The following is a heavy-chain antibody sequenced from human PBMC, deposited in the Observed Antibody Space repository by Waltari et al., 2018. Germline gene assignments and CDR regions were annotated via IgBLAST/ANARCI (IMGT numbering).Heavy chain of an antibody. CDR2: SHHSGYT. Sequence: QGQLQQWGAGLLKPSETLSLTCTVHGGSFNDYFWTWSRQAPGKGLEWIGGSHHSGYTNYNPSLKSRVSISVDTSKREFSLKMTSVTAADTAMYYCARGLIYCSSGSCVGYWGQGTLVTVSS. CDR1: GGSFNDYF. V-gene: IGHV4-34*01. J-gene: IGHJ4*02. CDR3: ARGLIYCSSGSCVGY. D-gene: IGHD2-15*01.